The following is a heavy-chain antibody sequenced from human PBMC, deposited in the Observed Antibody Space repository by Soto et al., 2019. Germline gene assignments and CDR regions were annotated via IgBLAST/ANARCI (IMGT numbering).Heavy chain of an antibody. CDR2: INAGNGNT. D-gene: IGHD2-21*02. J-gene: IGHJ4*02. Sequence: QVQLVQSGAEEKKPGASVKVSCKASGYTFTGYAMHWVRQAPGQRLEWMGRINAGNGNTKYSQKLQGRVTITRDTSASKAYMELSSLRSEDTAVYYCATSIVVVTALDYWGQGTLVTVSS. V-gene: IGHV1-3*05. CDR3: ATSIVVVTALDY. CDR1: GYTFTGYA.